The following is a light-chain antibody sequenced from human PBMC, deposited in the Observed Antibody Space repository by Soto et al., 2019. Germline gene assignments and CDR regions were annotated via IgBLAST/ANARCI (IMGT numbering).Light chain of an antibody. Sequence: DVQMTQSPSTLSASVGDRVTITCRASQIIRGHLAWYQQKPGKAPKVLIYDASTMEVGVPSRFSGSVSGTDFTLTISSLQPDDFATYYCQQYVGYPYTFGQGTKLEIK. CDR1: QIIRGH. J-gene: IGKJ2*01. CDR3: QQYVGYPYT. CDR2: DAS. V-gene: IGKV1-5*01.